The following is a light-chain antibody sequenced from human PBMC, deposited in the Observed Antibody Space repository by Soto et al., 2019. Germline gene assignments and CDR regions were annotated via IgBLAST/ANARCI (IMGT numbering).Light chain of an antibody. CDR1: SSNLGAGYD. V-gene: IGLV1-40*01. CDR2: GNS. CDR3: QSFDSGLSGSEV. J-gene: IGLJ2*01. Sequence: QSVLTQPPSVSGAQGQRVTISCNGSSSNLGAGYDVHWYQQLPGTAPKLLIYGNSNRPSGVPDRCSGSKSGTSASLAITGLQAEDEAYYYCQSFDSGLSGSEVFGGGTKLTVL.